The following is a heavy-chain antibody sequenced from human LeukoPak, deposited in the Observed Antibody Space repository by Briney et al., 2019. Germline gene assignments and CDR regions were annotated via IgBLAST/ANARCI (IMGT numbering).Heavy chain of an antibody. CDR1: KFTFRSYA. D-gene: IGHD6-19*01. Sequence: GGSLRLSCAASKFTFRSYAMHWVRQAPGKGLDWVAVISYDGSNKYYADSVKGRFTISRDNSKNTLYLQMNSLRAEDTAVYYCARVSLRYSSGYYGMDVWGQGTTVTVSS. V-gene: IGHV3-30-3*01. CDR2: ISYDGSNK. J-gene: IGHJ6*02. CDR3: ARVSLRYSSGYYGMDV.